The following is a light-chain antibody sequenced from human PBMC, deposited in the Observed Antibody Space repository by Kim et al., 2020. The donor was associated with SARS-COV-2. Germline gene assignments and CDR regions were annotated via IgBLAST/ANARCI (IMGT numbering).Light chain of an antibody. J-gene: IGLJ3*02. V-gene: IGLV3-19*01. CDR2: GKN. CDR3: NSRDSSGNHWV. Sequence: SSELTQDPAVSVALGQTVRITCQGDSLRSYYASWYQQKPGQAPVLVIYGKNNRPSGIPDRFSGSSSGNTASLTITGAQADDEADYYCNSRDSSGNHWVFGGGTQLTVL. CDR1: SLRSYY.